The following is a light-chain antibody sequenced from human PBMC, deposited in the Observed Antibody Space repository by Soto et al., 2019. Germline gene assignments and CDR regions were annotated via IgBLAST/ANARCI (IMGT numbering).Light chain of an antibody. V-gene: IGLV2-14*01. CDR1: SSDVGGYNY. CDR3: TSYTSSSTYV. Sequence: QSALTQPASVSESPGQSITVPCAGTSSDVGGYNYVSWYQQLPDKAPKLMIYEVSNRPSGVSNRFSGSKSGNTASLTISGLQAEDEADYYCTSYTSSSTYVFGTGTKVTVL. J-gene: IGLJ1*01. CDR2: EVS.